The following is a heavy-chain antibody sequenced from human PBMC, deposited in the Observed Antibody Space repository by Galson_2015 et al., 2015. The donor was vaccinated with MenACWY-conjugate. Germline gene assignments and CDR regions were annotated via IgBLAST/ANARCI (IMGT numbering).Heavy chain of an antibody. CDR1: GFTFSSYA. D-gene: IGHD1-26*01. CDR3: AKGGPLFRIVGANAFDI. Sequence: SLRLSCAASGFTFSSYAMSWVRQAPGKGLEWVPAISGSGGSTYYADSVKGRFTISRDNSKNTLYLQMNSLRAEDTAVYYCAKGGPLFRIVGANAFDIWGQGTMVTVSS. V-gene: IGHV3-23*01. CDR2: ISGSGGST. J-gene: IGHJ3*02.